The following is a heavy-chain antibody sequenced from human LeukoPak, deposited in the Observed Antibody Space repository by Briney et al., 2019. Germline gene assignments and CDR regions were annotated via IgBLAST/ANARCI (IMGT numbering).Heavy chain of an antibody. Sequence: PGGSLRLSCATSGFTFSYYWMAWVRQAPGKGLEWVANIKRDGNEKYYVDSVKGRFTISRDNTKNSLYLQLNSLRAEDTAVYYCARAVAGPHYFDYWGQGTLVTVSS. D-gene: IGHD6-19*01. J-gene: IGHJ4*02. CDR1: GFTFSYYW. V-gene: IGHV3-7*01. CDR3: ARAVAGPHYFDY. CDR2: IKRDGNEK.